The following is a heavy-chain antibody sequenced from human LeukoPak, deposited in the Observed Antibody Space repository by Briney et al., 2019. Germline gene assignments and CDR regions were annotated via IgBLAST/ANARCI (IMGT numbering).Heavy chain of an antibody. CDR1: GGSISSGGYY. CDR2: IYYSGST. D-gene: IGHD3-22*01. CDR3: ARSSGYYADAFDI. V-gene: IGHV4-31*03. J-gene: IGHJ3*02. Sequence: KTSETLSLTCTVSGGSISSGGYYWSWIRQHPGKGLEWIGYIYYSGSTYYNPSLKSRVTISVDTSKNQFSLKLSSVTAADTAVYYCARSSGYYADAFDIWGQGTMVTVSS.